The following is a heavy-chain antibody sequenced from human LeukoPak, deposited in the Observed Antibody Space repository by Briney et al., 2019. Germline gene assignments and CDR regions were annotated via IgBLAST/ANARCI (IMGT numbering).Heavy chain of an antibody. J-gene: IGHJ4*02. CDR3: ARDQRGSDILTGYYS. CDR1: GFTFDDYA. V-gene: IGHV3-9*01. CDR2: ISWNSGSI. Sequence: GGSLRLSCAASGFTFDDYAMHWVRQAPGKGLEWVSGISWNSGSIGYADSVKGRFTISRDNAKNSLYLQMNSLRAEDTAVCYCARDQRGSDILTGYYSWGQGTLVTVSS. D-gene: IGHD3-9*01.